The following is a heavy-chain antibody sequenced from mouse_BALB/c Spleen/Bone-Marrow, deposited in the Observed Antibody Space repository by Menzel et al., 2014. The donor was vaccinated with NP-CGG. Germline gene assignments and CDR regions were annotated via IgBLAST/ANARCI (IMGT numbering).Heavy chain of an antibody. CDR2: INPYNGDT. D-gene: IGHD2-3*01. J-gene: IGHJ4*01. V-gene: IGHV1-20*02. Sequence: EVQLQQSGPELVKPGASVKISCKASGYLFTGYFMNWVMQSHGKSLEWIGRINPYNGDTFYNQKSKGKATLTVDKSSSTAHMELRSLAPEDSAVYYCARGGLLRAMDYWGQGTSVTVSS. CDR3: ARGGLLRAMDY. CDR1: GYLFTGYF.